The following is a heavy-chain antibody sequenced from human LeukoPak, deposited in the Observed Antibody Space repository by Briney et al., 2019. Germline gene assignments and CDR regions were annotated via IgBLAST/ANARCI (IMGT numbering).Heavy chain of an antibody. CDR2: FDPEDGET. V-gene: IGHV1-24*01. D-gene: IGHD4-17*01. J-gene: IGHJ5*02. CDR3: ARQTGYSDMNWFDP. CDR1: GYTLTELS. Sequence: GASVKVSCKVSGYTLTELSMHWVRQAPGKGLEWMGGFDPEDGETIYAQKFQGRVTMTEDTSTDTAYMELSSLRSEDTAVYYCARQTGYSDMNWFDPWGHGTLVTVSS.